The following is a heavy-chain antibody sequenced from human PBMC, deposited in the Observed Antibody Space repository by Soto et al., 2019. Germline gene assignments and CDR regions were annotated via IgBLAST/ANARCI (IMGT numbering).Heavy chain of an antibody. D-gene: IGHD1-7*01. CDR3: AGLLFPSTETTSAPTGYYYMDV. V-gene: IGHV4-59*08. J-gene: IGHJ6*03. CDR2: IYYSGST. CDR1: GGSISSYY. Sequence: SETLSLTCTVSGGSISSYYWSWIRQPPGKGLEWIGYIYYSGSTNYNPSLKSRVTISVDTSKNQFSLKLSSVTAADTAVYYCAGLLFPSTETTSAPTGYYYMDVGGKGPTVTVS.